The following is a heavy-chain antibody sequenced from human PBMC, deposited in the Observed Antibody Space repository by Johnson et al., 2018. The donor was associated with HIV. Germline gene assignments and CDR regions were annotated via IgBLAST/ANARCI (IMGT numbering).Heavy chain of an antibody. V-gene: IGHV3-9*01. D-gene: IGHD2-8*01. CDR1: GFTFDDYD. Sequence: VQLVESGGGLGQPGGSLRLSCAASGFTFDDYDMHWVRQAPGKGLEWVSGIGWSSGVLAYADCVKGRFTISRDNAKNSLYLQLNSLRDEDTALYFCAKQQYCTNGVWCPFDIWGQGTMVTVSS. J-gene: IGHJ3*02. CDR2: IGWSSGVL. CDR3: AKQQYCTNGVWCPFDI.